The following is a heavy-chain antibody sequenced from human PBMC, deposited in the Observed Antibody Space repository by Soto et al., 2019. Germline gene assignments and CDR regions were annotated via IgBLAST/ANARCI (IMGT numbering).Heavy chain of an antibody. J-gene: IGHJ6*02. CDR1: GGPFSSYA. D-gene: IGHD6-13*01. CDR3: ARDALGEAGNYYSYSGMHG. V-gene: IGHV1-69*06. Sequence: SVQVSCKASGGPFSSYAISWVRQAPGQGLEWMGGIIPIFGTANYAQKFQGRVTITADKSTSTAYMELSSLRSEDTAVYYCARDALGEAGNYYSYSGMHGWGQGTSFTVSS. CDR2: IIPIFGTA.